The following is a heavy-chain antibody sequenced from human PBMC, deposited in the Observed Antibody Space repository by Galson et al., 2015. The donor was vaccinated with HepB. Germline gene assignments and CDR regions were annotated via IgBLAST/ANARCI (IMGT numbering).Heavy chain of an antibody. CDR3: AREDIVVVVAAPGAFDI. CDR1: GFTFSSYA. D-gene: IGHD2-15*01. CDR2: ISYDGSNK. J-gene: IGHJ3*02. Sequence: SLRLSCAASGFTFSSYAMHWVRQAPGKGLEWVAVISYDGSNKYYADSVKGRFTISRDNSKNTLYLQMNSLRAEDTAVYYCAREDIVVVVAAPGAFDILGQGTMVTVSS. V-gene: IGHV3-30-3*01.